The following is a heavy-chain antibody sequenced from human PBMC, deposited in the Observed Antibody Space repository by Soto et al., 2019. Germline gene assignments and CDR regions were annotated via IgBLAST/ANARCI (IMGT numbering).Heavy chain of an antibody. J-gene: IGHJ1*01. CDR2: ISYSGSP. V-gene: IGHV4-30-4*01. CDR3: ARAWDF. Sequence: PSETLSLTCTVSGVSVSRDYQWIWIRQPPGKGLEWIGHISYSGSPYYHPSLRSRLSISVDTSKNQFSLKVKSVTAADTAVYYCARAWDFWGQGTLDTVSS. CDR1: GVSVSRDYQ. D-gene: IGHD1-26*01.